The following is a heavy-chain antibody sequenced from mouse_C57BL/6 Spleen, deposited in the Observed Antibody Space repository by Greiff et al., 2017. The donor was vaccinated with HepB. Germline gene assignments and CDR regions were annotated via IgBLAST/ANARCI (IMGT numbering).Heavy chain of an antibody. D-gene: IGHD1-1*01. J-gene: IGHJ2*01. V-gene: IGHV1-72*01. Sequence: QVQLKQPGAELVKPGASVKLSCKASGYTFTSYWMHWVKQRPGRGLEWIGRIDPNSGGTKYNEKFKSKATLTVDKPSSTAYMQLSSLTSEDSAVYYCAKGFTTVVATDYFDYWGQGTTLTVAS. CDR1: GYTFTSYW. CDR2: IDPNSGGT. CDR3: AKGFTTVVATDYFDY.